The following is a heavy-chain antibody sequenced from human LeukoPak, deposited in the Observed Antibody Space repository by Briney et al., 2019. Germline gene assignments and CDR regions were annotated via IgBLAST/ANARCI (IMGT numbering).Heavy chain of an antibody. Sequence: PSETLSLTCTVSGGSINNYYWSWIRPPAGKGLEWIGRIYSGGSTNYNPSLKSRVAMSVDTSKNQSSLKVSSVTAADTAVYYCARERTIQQWGDDAFDIWGQGTLVTVS. V-gene: IGHV4-4*07. D-gene: IGHD5-18*01. CDR3: ARERTIQQWGDDAFDI. CDR1: GGSINNYY. CDR2: IYSGGST. J-gene: IGHJ3*02.